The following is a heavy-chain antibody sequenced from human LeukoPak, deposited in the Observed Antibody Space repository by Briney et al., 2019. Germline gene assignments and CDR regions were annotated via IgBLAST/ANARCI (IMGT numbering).Heavy chain of an antibody. J-gene: IGHJ4*02. D-gene: IGHD5-24*01. V-gene: IGHV4-34*01. CDR1: GGSFSGYY. CDR2: INHSGST. CDR3: AKDRGDGSTSRYYFDY. Sequence: SETLSLTCAVYGGSFSGYYWSWIRQPPGKGLEWIGEINHSGSTNYNPSLKSRVTISVDTSKNQFSLKLSSVTAADTAVYYCAKDRGDGSTSRYYFDYWGQGTLVTVSS.